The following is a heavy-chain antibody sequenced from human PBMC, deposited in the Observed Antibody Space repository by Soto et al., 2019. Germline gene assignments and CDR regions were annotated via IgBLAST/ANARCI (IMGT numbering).Heavy chain of an antibody. J-gene: IGHJ4*02. CDR2: SRNKANSYTT. Sequence: VQLVESGGGLVQPGGSLRLSCAASGFTFSDRYMDWVRQAPGKGLEWVGRSRNKANSYTTEYAAAVKGRFTISRDELKSSLYLQMESLKPEDTAVYYCVRGYNGFDRWGQGTLVTVSS. CDR1: GFTFSDRY. CDR3: VRGYNGFDR. D-gene: IGHD2-2*02. V-gene: IGHV3-72*01.